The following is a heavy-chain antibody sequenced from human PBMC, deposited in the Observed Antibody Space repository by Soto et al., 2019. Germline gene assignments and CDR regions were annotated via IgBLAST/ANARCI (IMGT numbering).Heavy chain of an antibody. V-gene: IGHV3-74*01. Sequence: EVQLVESGGGLVQPGGSLRLSCAASGFTFGSHWMHWVRQAPGKGLVWVSRMNSDGSSTTYAGSVKGRFTISRDDAKSTLELQMNSLRAEDTAVYCCARGLEEWGKPTVSWGQGTLGTVSS. J-gene: IGHJ3*01. CDR3: ARGLEEWGKPTVS. CDR2: MNSDGSST. D-gene: IGHD3-3*01. CDR1: GFTFGSHW.